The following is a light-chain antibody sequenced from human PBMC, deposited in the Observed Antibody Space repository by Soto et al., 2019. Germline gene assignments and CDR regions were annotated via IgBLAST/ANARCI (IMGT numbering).Light chain of an antibody. V-gene: IGLV2-23*03. CDR3: CSFAGGATFL. J-gene: IGLJ2*01. CDR1: SNDVGNYNL. Sequence: QSALTQPASVSGSPGQSITMSCTGTSNDVGNYNLVSWYQQHPGKAPKLMIYEGSKRPSGVSNRFSGSTSGNTASLTISALQAEDEAHYSCCSFAGGATFLFGGGTKLTVL. CDR2: EGS.